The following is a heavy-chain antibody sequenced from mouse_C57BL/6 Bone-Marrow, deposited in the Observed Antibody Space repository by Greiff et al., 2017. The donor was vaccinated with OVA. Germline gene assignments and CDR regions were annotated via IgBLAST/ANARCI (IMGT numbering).Heavy chain of an antibody. CDR1: GYTFTSYW. D-gene: IGHD1-1*01. Sequence: QVQLQQPGAELVKPGASVKVSCKASGYTFTSYWMHWVKQRPGQGLEWIGRIHPSDSDTNYNQKFKGKATLTVDKSSSTAYMQLSSLTSEDSAVYYCDPSITTVVAPAWYFDVWGTGTTVTVSS. V-gene: IGHV1-74*01. J-gene: IGHJ1*03. CDR3: DPSITTVVAPAWYFDV. CDR2: IHPSDSDT.